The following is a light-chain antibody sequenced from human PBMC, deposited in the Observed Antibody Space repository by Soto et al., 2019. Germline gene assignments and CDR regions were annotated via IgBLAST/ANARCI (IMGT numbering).Light chain of an antibody. CDR1: QDINNW. CDR2: AAS. J-gene: IGKJ4*01. Sequence: DIQMTQSPSSVSASVGDRVTITCRASQDINNWLAWYQQKPGGAPKLLIYAASSVQSGVPSRFSGSGFGTDFTLTISSLQPEDFANYHCQQTRTFPRTFGGGTKVEI. V-gene: IGKV1-12*01. CDR3: QQTRTFPRT.